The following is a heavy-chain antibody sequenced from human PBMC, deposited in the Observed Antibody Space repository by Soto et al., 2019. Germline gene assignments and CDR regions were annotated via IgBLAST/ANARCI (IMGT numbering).Heavy chain of an antibody. CDR2: IYYSGST. CDR3: ARERFECRGGSGYYGDYCMDV. D-gene: IGHD2-15*01. J-gene: IGHJ6*03. CDR1: GGSISSYY. Sequence: SETLSLTCTVSGGSISSYYWSWIRQPPGRGLEWIGYIYYSGSTNYNPSLKSRVTISVDTSKNQFSLKLSSVTAADTAVYYCARERFECRGGSGYYGDYCMDVWSKGTTVTVSS. V-gene: IGHV4-59*01.